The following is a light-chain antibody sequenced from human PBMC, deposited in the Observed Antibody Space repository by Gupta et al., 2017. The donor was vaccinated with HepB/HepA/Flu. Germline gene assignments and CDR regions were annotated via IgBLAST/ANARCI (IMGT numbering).Light chain of an antibody. CDR1: QGISTW. CDR2: AAS. CDR3: QQTNSFPRT. Sequence: DIQMTQSPSYVAASVGDRVTITCRASQGISTWLAWYQQKRGKAPKVLIYAASTLQSGVPPRFSGSGSGTDFTLTISSLQPDDFATYYCQQTNSFPRTFGQGTKVDIK. V-gene: IGKV1-12*01. J-gene: IGKJ1*01.